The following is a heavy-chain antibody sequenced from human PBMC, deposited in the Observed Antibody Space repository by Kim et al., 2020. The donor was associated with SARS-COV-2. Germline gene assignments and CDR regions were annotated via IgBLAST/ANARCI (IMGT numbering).Heavy chain of an antibody. Sequence: SETLSLTCTVSGGSISSYYWSWIRQPPGKGLEWIGYIYYSGSTNYNPSLKSRVTISVDTSKNQFSLKLSSVTAADTAVYYCARSHGSGSYYLLYYYGMDVWGQGTTVTVSS. CDR2: IYYSGST. D-gene: IGHD3-10*01. CDR3: ARSHGSGSYYLLYYYGMDV. V-gene: IGHV4-59*13. J-gene: IGHJ6*02. CDR1: GGSISSYY.